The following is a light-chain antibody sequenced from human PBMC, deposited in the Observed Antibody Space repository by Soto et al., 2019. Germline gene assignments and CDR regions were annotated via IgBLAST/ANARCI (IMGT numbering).Light chain of an antibody. V-gene: IGKV1D-16*01. CDR3: QHYNIYPLT. Sequence: DVQMTQSPSSLSASVGDRVTITCRASQDINSYLAWYQQKPGNAPKSLIYAASSLQTGVPSRFSGTESGTDFTLTISTLQPEDSATYYCQHYNIYPLTFGGGTKVDIK. CDR1: QDINSY. CDR2: AAS. J-gene: IGKJ4*01.